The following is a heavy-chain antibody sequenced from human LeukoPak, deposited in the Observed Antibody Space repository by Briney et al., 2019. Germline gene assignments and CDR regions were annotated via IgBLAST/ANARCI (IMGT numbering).Heavy chain of an antibody. D-gene: IGHD6-19*01. CDR3: ARVAVAGLFDY. J-gene: IGHJ4*02. CDR2: INPSGGST. CDR1: GYTFTSYY. Sequence: ASVKVSCKASGYTFTSYYMHWVRQAPGQGLEWMGIINPSGGSTSYAQKFQGRVTMTRDMSTSTVYKELSSLRSEDTAVYYCARVAVAGLFDYWGQGTLVTVSS. V-gene: IGHV1-46*01.